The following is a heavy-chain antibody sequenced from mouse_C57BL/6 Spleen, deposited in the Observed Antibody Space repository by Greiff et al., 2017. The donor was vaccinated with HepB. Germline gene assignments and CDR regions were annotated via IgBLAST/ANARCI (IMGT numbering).Heavy chain of an antibody. J-gene: IGHJ3*01. CDR2: INPSNGGT. CDR1: GYTFTSYW. V-gene: IGHV1-53*01. CDR3: AREGYYDYDEGFAY. D-gene: IGHD2-4*01. Sequence: QVHVKQPGTELVKPGASVKLSCKASGYTFTSYWMHWVKQRPGQGLEWIGNINPSNGGTNYNEKFKSKATLTVDKSSSTAYMQLSSLTSEDSAVYYCAREGYYDYDEGFAYWGQGTLVTVSA.